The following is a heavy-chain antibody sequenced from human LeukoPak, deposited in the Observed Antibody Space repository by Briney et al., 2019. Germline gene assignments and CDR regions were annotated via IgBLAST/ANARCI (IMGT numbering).Heavy chain of an antibody. CDR1: GYTFTSYD. Sequence: WASVKISCKASGYTFTSYDINWVRQATGQGLEWMGGIIPIFGTANYAQKFQGRVTITTDESTSTAYMELSSLRSEDTAVYYCARDAGIAVAVNYFDYWGQGTLVTVSS. D-gene: IGHD6-19*01. V-gene: IGHV1-69*05. CDR3: ARDAGIAVAVNYFDY. CDR2: IIPIFGTA. J-gene: IGHJ4*02.